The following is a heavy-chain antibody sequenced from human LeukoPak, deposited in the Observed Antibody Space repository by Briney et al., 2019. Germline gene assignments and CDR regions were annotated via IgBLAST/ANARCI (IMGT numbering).Heavy chain of an antibody. Sequence: SVKVSCKASGGTFSSYAISWVRQAPGQGLEWMGGIIPIFGTANYAQKFQGRVTITADKSTSTAYMELSSLRSEDTAVYYCARVWAVVVTAIHAFDIWGQGTMVTVSS. CDR2: IIPIFGTA. CDR1: GGTFSSYA. CDR3: ARVWAVVVTAIHAFDI. D-gene: IGHD2-21*02. J-gene: IGHJ3*02. V-gene: IGHV1-69*06.